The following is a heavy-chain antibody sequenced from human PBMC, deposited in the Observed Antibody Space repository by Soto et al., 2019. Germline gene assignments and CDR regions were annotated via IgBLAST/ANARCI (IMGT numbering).Heavy chain of an antibody. V-gene: IGHV3-30*18. CDR3: VKRRNCASWMILDS. D-gene: IGHD2-15*01. CDR1: GFTFNNYG. J-gene: IGHJ4*02. CDR2: ISYDGSNK. Sequence: QVQLVESGGGVVQPGRSLRLSCAASGFTFNNYGMHWVRQAPGKGLEWVAVISYDGSNKYYADSVKGRFTISRDNPRNTVSLQMSRLRTEDTAVYYCVKRRNCASWMILDSWGQGTLVTVSS.